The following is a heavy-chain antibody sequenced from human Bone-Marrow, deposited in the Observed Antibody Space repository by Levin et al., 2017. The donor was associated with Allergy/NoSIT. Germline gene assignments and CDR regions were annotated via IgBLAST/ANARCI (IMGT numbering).Heavy chain of an antibody. CDR3: ARETMTVAAVDY. CDR2: ISGHSGDA. V-gene: IGHV1-18*01. CDR1: GYTFSSYG. Sequence: GGSLRLSCKASGYTFSSYGINWVRQAPGQGLEWMGLISGHSGDATYAQKFQDRVTMTRDTSTNTAYMELKSLKSDDTAVYYCARETMTVAAVDYWGQGTLVTVSS. D-gene: IGHD6-19*01. J-gene: IGHJ4*02.